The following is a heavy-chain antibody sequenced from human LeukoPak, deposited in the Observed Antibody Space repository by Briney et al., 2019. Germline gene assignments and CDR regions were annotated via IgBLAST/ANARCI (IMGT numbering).Heavy chain of an antibody. Sequence: PSETLSLTCTVSGGSISSSSYYWGWIRQPPGKGLEWIGSIYYSGSTYYNPSLKSRVTISVDTSKNQFSLKLSSVTAADTAVYYCARDDDYSNTRFDYWGQGTLVTVSS. CDR2: IYYSGST. J-gene: IGHJ4*02. V-gene: IGHV4-39*02. CDR3: ARDDDYSNTRFDY. CDR1: GGSISSSSYY. D-gene: IGHD4-11*01.